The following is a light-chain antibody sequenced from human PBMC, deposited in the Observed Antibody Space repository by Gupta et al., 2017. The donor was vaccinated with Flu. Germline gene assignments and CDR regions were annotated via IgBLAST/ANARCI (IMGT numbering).Light chain of an antibody. CDR1: QSVSSSY. V-gene: IGKV3-20*01. J-gene: IGKJ1*01. CDR3: QQYGSSPLT. Sequence: VTLSLSPGERATLSCRASQSVSSSYLAWYQQKPGQAPRLLIYGASSRATGIPDRFSGSGSGTDFTLTISRLEPEDFAVYYCQQYGSSPLTFGQGTKVEIK. CDR2: GAS.